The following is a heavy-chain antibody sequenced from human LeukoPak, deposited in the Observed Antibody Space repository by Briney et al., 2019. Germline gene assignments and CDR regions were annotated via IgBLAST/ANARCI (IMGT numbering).Heavy chain of an antibody. J-gene: IGHJ4*02. CDR3: ARGRYNWNYDLSY. D-gene: IGHD1-7*01. V-gene: IGHV3-33*01. CDR2: IWYDGSNK. Sequence: GGSLRLSCAASGFTFSSYGMPWVRQAPGKWLEWVAVIWYDGSNKYYADSVKGRFTISRDNSKNTLYLQMNSLRAEDTAVYYCARGRYNWNYDLSYWSQGTLVTVSS. CDR1: GFTFSSYG.